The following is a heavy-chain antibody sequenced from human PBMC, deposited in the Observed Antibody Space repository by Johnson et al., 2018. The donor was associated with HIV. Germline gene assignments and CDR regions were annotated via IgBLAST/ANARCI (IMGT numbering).Heavy chain of an antibody. CDR3: TTGLYWNDAFDI. Sequence: VQLVESGGGVVRPGGSLRLSCAASGFTFSDAWMNWVRQAPGKGLEWVGRVKSKTDGGTTDYAAPVKGRFTISRDASKNTLYRQMSSLKTEDTAVYYCTTGLYWNDAFDIWGQGTMVTVSS. V-gene: IGHV3-15*01. CDR1: GFTFSDAW. CDR2: VKSKTDGGTT. J-gene: IGHJ3*02. D-gene: IGHD1-1*01.